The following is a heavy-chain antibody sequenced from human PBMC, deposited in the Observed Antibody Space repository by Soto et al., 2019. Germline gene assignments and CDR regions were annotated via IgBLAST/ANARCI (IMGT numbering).Heavy chain of an antibody. CDR1: GYTFTSYD. V-gene: IGHV1-8*01. Sequence: ASVKVSCKASGYTFTSYDINWVRQATGQGLEWMGWMNPNSGNTGYARKFQGRVTMTRNTSISTAYMELSSLRSEDTAVYYCARAKSYNWNDGVLYYYYGMDVWGQGTTVTVSS. CDR2: MNPNSGNT. J-gene: IGHJ6*02. CDR3: ARAKSYNWNDGVLYYYYGMDV. D-gene: IGHD1-1*01.